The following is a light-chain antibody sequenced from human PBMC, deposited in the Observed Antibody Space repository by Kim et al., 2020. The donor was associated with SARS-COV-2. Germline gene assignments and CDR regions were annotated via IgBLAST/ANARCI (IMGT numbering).Light chain of an antibody. CDR1: ESLVYRDGNTY. CDR2: EVS. V-gene: IGKV2-30*01. CDR3: MQGTDWPPT. J-gene: IGKJ5*01. Sequence: DVVVTQSPLSLPVTLGQPASISCRSKESLVYRDGNTYLNWSQQRPGQSPRRLIYEVSNRDSGVPDRFSGSGSGTDFTLTISRVEAEDVATYFCMQGTDWPPTFGQGTRLEIK.